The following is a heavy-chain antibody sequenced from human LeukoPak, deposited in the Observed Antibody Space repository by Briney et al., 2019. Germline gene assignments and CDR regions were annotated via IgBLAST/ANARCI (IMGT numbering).Heavy chain of an antibody. Sequence: SETLSLTCTVSGGSISSGSYYWSWIRQPAGKGLEWIGRIYTSGSTNYNPSLKSRVTISVDTSKNQFSLKLSSVTAADTAVYYCVRTRVEMAPNFDYWGQGTLVTVSS. V-gene: IGHV4-61*02. CDR3: VRTRVEMAPNFDY. J-gene: IGHJ4*02. CDR1: GGSISSGSYY. CDR2: IYTSGST. D-gene: IGHD5-24*01.